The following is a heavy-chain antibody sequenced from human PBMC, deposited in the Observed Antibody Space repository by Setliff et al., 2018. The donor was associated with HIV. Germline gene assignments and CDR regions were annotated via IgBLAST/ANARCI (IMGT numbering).Heavy chain of an antibody. D-gene: IGHD3-22*01. CDR2: ISYGGRS. J-gene: IGHJ4*02. CDR1: NGSFSEYY. V-gene: IGHV4-34*01. Sequence: PSETLSLTCAVYNGSFSEYYWTWVRQPPGKELEWIGEISYGGRSTYNPSLKSRVAISVDTSKNQFSLKLNTVTAADTALYFCALLEVPLIEGISPALWGQGTLVTVSS. CDR3: ALLEVPLIEGISPAL.